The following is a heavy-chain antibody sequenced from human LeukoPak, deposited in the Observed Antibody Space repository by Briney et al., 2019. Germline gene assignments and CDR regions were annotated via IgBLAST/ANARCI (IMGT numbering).Heavy chain of an antibody. D-gene: IGHD5-18*01. CDR2: ICGSGGTT. J-gene: IGHJ6*02. Sequence: GGSLRLSCAASGFTFTSYAMSWVRKAQGKGLEWVSAICGSGGTTYSADTVKCRFTISRDNTQNTLFLQMNSLRAEDTAVYYCAREKPSRWIQLWLHSGGMDVWGQGTTVTVSS. V-gene: IGHV3-23*01. CDR1: GFTFTSYA. CDR3: AREKPSRWIQLWLHSGGMDV.